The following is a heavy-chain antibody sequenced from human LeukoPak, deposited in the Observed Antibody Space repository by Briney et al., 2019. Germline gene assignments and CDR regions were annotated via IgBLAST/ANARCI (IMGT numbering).Heavy chain of an antibody. Sequence: GGSLRLSCAASGFTFSSYSMNWVRQAPGKGLEWVSYISSSSSTIYYADSVKGRFTISRDNAKNSLYLQMNSLRAEDTAVYYCARDAITMIPVSAFDIWGQGTMVTVSS. J-gene: IGHJ3*02. CDR1: GFTFSSYS. D-gene: IGHD3-22*01. CDR2: ISSSSSTI. CDR3: ARDAITMIPVSAFDI. V-gene: IGHV3-48*04.